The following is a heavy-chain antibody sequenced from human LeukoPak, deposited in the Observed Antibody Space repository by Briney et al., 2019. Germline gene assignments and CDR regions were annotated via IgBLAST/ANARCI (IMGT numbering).Heavy chain of an antibody. D-gene: IGHD3-16*02. CDR1: GYTFTSYG. CDR2: ISAYNGNT. CDR3: ARDLDDYVWGSYRYNPSWFDP. Sequence: ASVKVSCKASGYTFTSYGISWVRQAPGQGLEWMGWISAYNGNTNYAQKLQGRVTMTTDTSTSTAYMELRSLRSDDTAVYYCARDLDDYVWGSYRYNPSWFDPWGQGTLVTVSS. V-gene: IGHV1-18*01. J-gene: IGHJ5*02.